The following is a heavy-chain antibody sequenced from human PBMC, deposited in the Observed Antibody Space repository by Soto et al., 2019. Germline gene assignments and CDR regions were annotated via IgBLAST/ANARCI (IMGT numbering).Heavy chain of an antibody. J-gene: IGHJ4*02. D-gene: IGHD5-12*01. CDR3: TTDRRSGYDPQFDF. Sequence: EVQLVESGGDLVKPGGSLRLSCTASGFTFYNTWMSWVRQAPGTGLEWVGRVKSKTDGGATDYTAPVKGRFTISRDDSQNTLYLQMNSLQTDDTAVYYCTTDRRSGYDPQFDFWGQGTLVTVSS. CDR2: VKSKTDGGAT. CDR1: GFTFYNTW. V-gene: IGHV3-15*01.